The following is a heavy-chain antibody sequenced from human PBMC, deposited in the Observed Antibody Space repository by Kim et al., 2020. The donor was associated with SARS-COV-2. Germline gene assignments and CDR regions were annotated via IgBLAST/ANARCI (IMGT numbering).Heavy chain of an antibody. CDR3: AKDRRAYQLLVFQH. J-gene: IGHJ1*01. Sequence: ADSVKGRFTIPRDNSKNTLYLQMNSLRAEDTAVYYCAKDRRAYQLLVFQHWGQGTLVTVSS. V-gene: IGHV3-30*02. D-gene: IGHD2-2*01.